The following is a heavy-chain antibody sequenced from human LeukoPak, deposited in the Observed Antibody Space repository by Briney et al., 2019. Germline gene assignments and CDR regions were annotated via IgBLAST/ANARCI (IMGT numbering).Heavy chain of an antibody. CDR2: INPSGGST. CDR1: GYTFTSYY. Sequence: GASVKVSCKASGYTFTSYYMHWVRQAPGQGLEWMGIINPSGGSTSYAQKFQGRVTMTRDTSTSTVYMEPSSLRSEDTAVYYCARDPYQTGIAAAGTPFDYWGQGTLVTVSS. V-gene: IGHV1-46*01. CDR3: ARDPYQTGIAAAGTPFDY. D-gene: IGHD6-13*01. J-gene: IGHJ4*02.